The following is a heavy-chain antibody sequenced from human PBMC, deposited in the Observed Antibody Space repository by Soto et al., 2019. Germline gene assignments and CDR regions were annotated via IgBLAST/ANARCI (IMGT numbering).Heavy chain of an antibody. J-gene: IGHJ6*02. Sequence: GGSLRLSCAASGFTFSSYGMHWVRQAPGKGLEWVAVIWYDGSNKYYADSVKGRFTISRDNSKNTLYLQMNSLRAEDTAVYYCARDRLQSSGYYSFYYGMDVWGQGTTVTVSS. CDR1: GFTFSSYG. V-gene: IGHV3-33*01. D-gene: IGHD3-22*01. CDR2: IWYDGSNK. CDR3: ARDRLQSSGYYSFYYGMDV.